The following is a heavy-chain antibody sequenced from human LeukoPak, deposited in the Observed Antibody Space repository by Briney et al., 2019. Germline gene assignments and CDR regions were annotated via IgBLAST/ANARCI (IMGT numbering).Heavy chain of an antibody. CDR1: GFTFNSYG. CDR3: ASEARPYGDYDGLFDY. CDR2: IRYDGSNK. J-gene: IGHJ4*02. D-gene: IGHD4-17*01. Sequence: GGSLRLSCAASGFTFNSYGMDWVRQAPGKGLEWVAFIRYDGSNKYYADSVKGRFTISRDNSKNTLYLQMNSLRAEDTAVYYCASEARPYGDYDGLFDYWGQGALVTVSS. V-gene: IGHV3-30*02.